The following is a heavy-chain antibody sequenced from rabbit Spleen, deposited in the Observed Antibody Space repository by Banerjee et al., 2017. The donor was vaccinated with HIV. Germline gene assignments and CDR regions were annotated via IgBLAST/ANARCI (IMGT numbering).Heavy chain of an antibody. D-gene: IGHD8-1*01. Sequence: QSLEESGGDLVKPGASLTLTCTASGFSFSSSDYMCWVRQAPGKGLEWISCIAGSSSGSSYSATWPKGRFTNSNTSSSPVTLQLTSLTAADTATYFCARDADTSFSTYGMDLWGPGTLVTVS. J-gene: IGHJ6*01. CDR1: GFSFSSSDY. V-gene: IGHV1S40*01. CDR2: IAGSSSGSS. CDR3: ARDADTSFSTYGMDL.